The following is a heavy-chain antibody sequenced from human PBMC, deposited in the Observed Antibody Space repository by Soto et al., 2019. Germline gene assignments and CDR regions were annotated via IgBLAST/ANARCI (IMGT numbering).Heavy chain of an antibody. D-gene: IGHD2-2*01. CDR3: ARVDPPAKS. J-gene: IGHJ5*02. CDR1: GFTFSNSW. V-gene: IGHV3-74*01. Sequence: PGGSLRLSCAASGFTFSNSWMYWVRQAPGKGPAWVSRINSDGSSITYADSVKGRFTVSRDNAKNTLFLQMNGLRAEDTAVYYCARVDPPAKSWGQGTLVTVSS. CDR2: INSDGSSI.